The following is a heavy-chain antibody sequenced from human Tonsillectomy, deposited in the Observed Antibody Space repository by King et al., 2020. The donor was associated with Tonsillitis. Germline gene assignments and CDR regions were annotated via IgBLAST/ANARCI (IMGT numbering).Heavy chain of an antibody. V-gene: IGHV3-15*01. D-gene: IGHD3-10*01. J-gene: IGHJ4*02. Sequence: DVQLVESGGGLVKPGGSLRLSCAASGFTFTNAWMSWVRQAPGKGLEWVGQIKSETEGGTTDYAAPVKGRITISRDESKNTLYLKMNSLNTEDTDEYYCATQLLWFGECFRGADYWGQGTLVTVSS. CDR1: GFTFTNAW. CDR3: ATQLLWFGECFRGADY. CDR2: IKSETEGGTT.